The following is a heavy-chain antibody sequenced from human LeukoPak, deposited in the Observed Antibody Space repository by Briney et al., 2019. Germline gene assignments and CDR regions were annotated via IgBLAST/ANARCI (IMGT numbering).Heavy chain of an antibody. CDR1: GGSISSYY. CDR2: IYTSGTT. J-gene: IGHJ5*02. D-gene: IGHD3-22*01. CDR3: ARGTDSSGFYNSYFDP. V-gene: IGHV4-4*07. Sequence: SETLSLTCTVSGGSISSYYWSWIRQPPGKGLEWIGRIYTSGTTNYNLSLKSRVTMSVDTSKNQFSLKLSSVTAADTAVYYCARGTDSSGFYNSYFDPWGQGTLVTVSS.